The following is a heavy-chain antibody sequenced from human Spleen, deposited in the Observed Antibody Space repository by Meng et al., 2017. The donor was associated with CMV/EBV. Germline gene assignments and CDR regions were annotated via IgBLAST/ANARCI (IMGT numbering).Heavy chain of an antibody. D-gene: IGHD2-15*01. Sequence: TLKESGPTLVKPTQTLTLTSPFSGFSLSTSGVGVGWIRQPPGKALEWLALIYGDGDKRYSPSLRSRLTITKDTSKNQVVLTLTNMDPVDTATYFCANSYCSRGTCYSFHYWGQGTLVTVSS. V-gene: IGHV2-5*02. J-gene: IGHJ4*02. CDR3: ANSYCSRGTCYSFHY. CDR2: IYGDGDK. CDR1: GFSLSTSGVG.